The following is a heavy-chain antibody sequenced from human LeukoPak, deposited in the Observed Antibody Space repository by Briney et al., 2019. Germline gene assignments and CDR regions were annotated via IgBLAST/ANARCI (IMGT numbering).Heavy chain of an antibody. J-gene: IGHJ4*02. CDR1: GYTFTGYY. V-gene: IGHV1-2*02. CDR2: INPNSGGT. Sequence: ASVKVSCKASGYTFTGYYMHWVRQAPGQGLEWVGWINPNSGGTNYAQKFQGRVTMTRDTSISTAYMELSRLRSDDTAVYYCARDFAPQRITMIVVAKAPDYWGQGTLVTVSS. CDR3: ARDFAPQRITMIVVAKAPDY. D-gene: IGHD3-22*01.